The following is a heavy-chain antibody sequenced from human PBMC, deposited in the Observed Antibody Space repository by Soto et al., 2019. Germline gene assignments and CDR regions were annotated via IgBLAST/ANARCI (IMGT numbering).Heavy chain of an antibody. CDR1: GFPFIAYG. CDR2: IWFDGGNE. J-gene: IGHJ4*02. Sequence: LRLSCAASGFPFIAYGMHWVRQSPGKGLQCVAVIWFDGGNEYYADSVRGRFTISRDNSKNTLYLQMNSLTDEDTAVYYCARDSGGSGYEFDYWGQGTLVTVSS. D-gene: IGHD3-22*01. CDR3: ARDSGGSGYEFDY. V-gene: IGHV3-33*01.